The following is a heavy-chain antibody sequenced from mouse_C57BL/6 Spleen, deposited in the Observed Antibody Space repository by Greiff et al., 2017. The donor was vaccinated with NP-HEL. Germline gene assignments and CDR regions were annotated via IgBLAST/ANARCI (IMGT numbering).Heavy chain of an antibody. V-gene: IGHV2-6*03. CDR3: ARMSTYDGYLDY. D-gene: IGHD2-3*01. J-gene: IGHJ2*01. CDR2: IWSDGST. Sequence: VKLVESGPGLVAPSQSLSITCTVSGFSLTSYGVHWVRQPPGKGLEWLVVIWSDGSTTYNSALKSRLSISKDNSKNQVFLKMNSLQTDDTAMYYCARMSTYDGYLDYWGQGTTLTVSS. CDR1: GFSLTSYG.